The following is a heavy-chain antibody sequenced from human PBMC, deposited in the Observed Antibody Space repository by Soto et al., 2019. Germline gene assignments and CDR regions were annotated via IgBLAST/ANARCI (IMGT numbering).Heavy chain of an antibody. J-gene: IGHJ6*02. V-gene: IGHV4-30-4*01. D-gene: IGHD3-22*01. CDR1: GGSLGSGGYY. CDR3: ARDRVYYYDSSGYPRGYYGMDV. CDR2: IYYSGST. Sequence: SETMSLTSTVAGGSLGSGGYYWRWIRQPPGKGLEWIGYIYYSGSTYYNPSLKSRVTISVDTSKNQFSLKLSSVTAADTAVYYCARDRVYYYDSSGYPRGYYGMDVWGQGTSVTVSS.